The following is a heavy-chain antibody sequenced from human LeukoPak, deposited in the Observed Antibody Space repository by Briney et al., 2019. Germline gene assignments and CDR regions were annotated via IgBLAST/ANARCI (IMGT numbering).Heavy chain of an antibody. CDR2: IYYSGST. D-gene: IGHD1-26*01. CDR3: ARVRGGSYYFDY. J-gene: IGHJ4*02. CDR1: GGSISSSSYY. Sequence: PSETLSLTCTVSGGSISSSSYYWGWIRQPPGKGLEWIGSIYYSGSTYYNPSLKSRVTISVDTSKNQFSLKLSSVTAADTAVYYCARVRGGSYYFDYWGQGTLVTVSS. V-gene: IGHV4-39*07.